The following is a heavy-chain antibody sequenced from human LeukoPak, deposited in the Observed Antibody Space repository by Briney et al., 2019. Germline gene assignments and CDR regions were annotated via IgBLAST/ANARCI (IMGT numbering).Heavy chain of an antibody. CDR3: ARDHCTSSGCYEYYYYGVDA. J-gene: IGHJ6*02. CDR1: GYTFTDYY. CDR2: INPNSGGT. D-gene: IGHD2-2*01. Sequence: ASVKVSCKASGYTFTDYYIQWVRKAPGQGLEWMGWINPNSGGTNSAQKFQGRVTMTRDTSVSTARMELSRLRSDDTAVYYCARDHCTSSGCYEYYYYGVDAWGQGTTVTVSS. V-gene: IGHV1-2*02.